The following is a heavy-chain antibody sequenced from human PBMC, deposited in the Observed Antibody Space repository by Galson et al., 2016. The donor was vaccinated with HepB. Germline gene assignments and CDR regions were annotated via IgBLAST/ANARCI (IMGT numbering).Heavy chain of an antibody. CDR1: GFSFRSYG. Sequence: SLRLSCAVSGFSFRSYGMHCVRQAPGKRLEWVAVISYDGTNQYYADSVKGRFTISRDDSKNTLYLQMNSLRADDTAVYYCARGRYYDLWSGYYTGIDYWGQGTLVTVSS. D-gene: IGHD3-3*01. J-gene: IGHJ4*02. V-gene: IGHV3-30*03. CDR2: ISYDGTNQ. CDR3: ARGRYYDLWSGYYTGIDY.